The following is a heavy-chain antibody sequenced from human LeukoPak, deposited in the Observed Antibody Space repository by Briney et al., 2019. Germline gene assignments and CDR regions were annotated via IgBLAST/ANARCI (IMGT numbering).Heavy chain of an antibody. CDR3: AKEVGYCSGGSCSSSDAFDI. V-gene: IGHV1-46*01. Sequence: GASVKVSCKASGYTFTSYYMHWVRQAPGQGLEWMGIISPSGGSTSYAQKFQGRVTMTRDMSTSTVYMELSSLRSEDTAVYYCAKEVGYCSGGSCSSSDAFDIWGQGTMVTVSS. D-gene: IGHD2-15*01. CDR2: ISPSGGST. CDR1: GYTFTSYY. J-gene: IGHJ3*02.